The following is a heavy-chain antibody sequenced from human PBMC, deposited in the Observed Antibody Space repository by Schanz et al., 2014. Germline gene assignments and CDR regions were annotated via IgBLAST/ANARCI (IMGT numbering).Heavy chain of an antibody. V-gene: IGHV3-23*01. CDR2: MNESHSTI. Sequence: EVHLLESGGGLVPPGGSLRLSCAASGFNFSDYAMGWVRQARGKGLEWVSAMNESHSTIYYADSVRGRFTISRDNSNKTVDLQMNSLRAEDTAVYYCARDRRNADLDYWGQGTLVTVSS. J-gene: IGHJ4*02. D-gene: IGHD1-1*01. CDR1: GFNFSDYA. CDR3: ARDRRNADLDY.